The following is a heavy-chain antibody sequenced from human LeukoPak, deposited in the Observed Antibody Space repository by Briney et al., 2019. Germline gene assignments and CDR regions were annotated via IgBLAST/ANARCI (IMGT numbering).Heavy chain of an antibody. Sequence: ASVKVSCKASGYTFTGYYMHWVRQAPGQGLEWMGRINPNSGGTNYAQKFQGRVTMTRDTSISTAYMELSRLRSDDTAVYYCARGRRVGDTGRGDFDIWGQGTMVTVSS. CDR1: GYTFTGYY. V-gene: IGHV1-2*06. CDR2: INPNSGGT. J-gene: IGHJ3*02. D-gene: IGHD1-26*01. CDR3: ARGRRVGDTGRGDFDI.